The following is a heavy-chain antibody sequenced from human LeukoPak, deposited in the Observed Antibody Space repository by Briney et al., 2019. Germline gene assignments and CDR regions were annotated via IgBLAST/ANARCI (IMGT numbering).Heavy chain of an antibody. D-gene: IGHD5-18*01. V-gene: IGHV3-48*01. J-gene: IGHJ3*02. CDR3: ARDGDEYSYGYGDAFDI. Sequence: GGSLRLSCAASGFTFSSYSMNWVRQAPGKGLEWVSYITGGSYTIYYAQSVRGRFTIFRDNARNSLNLQMNSLRVEDTAVYYCARDGDEYSYGYGDAFDIWGQGTMVTVSS. CDR2: ITGGSYTI. CDR1: GFTFSSYS.